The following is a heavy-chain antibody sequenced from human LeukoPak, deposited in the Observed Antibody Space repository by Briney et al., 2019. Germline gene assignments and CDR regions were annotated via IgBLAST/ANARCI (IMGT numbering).Heavy chain of an antibody. J-gene: IGHJ4*02. CDR2: IKRKTDGGTT. V-gene: IGHV3-15*01. Sequence: GGSLRLSCAASEFTFSNAWMNWVRQAPGKGLEWVGRIKRKTDGGTTDYAAPVKARFTISRDDSKNTLYLQMNSLKTEDTDVYYCTTQLAAYYFDFWGRGNLVIVSS. CDR1: EFTFSNAW. D-gene: IGHD6-13*01. CDR3: TTQLAAYYFDF.